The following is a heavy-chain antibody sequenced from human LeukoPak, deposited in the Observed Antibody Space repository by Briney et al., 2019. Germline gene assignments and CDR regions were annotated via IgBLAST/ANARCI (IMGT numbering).Heavy chain of an antibody. V-gene: IGHV1-69*05. J-gene: IGHJ4*02. D-gene: IGHD4-23*01. CDR1: GYTFTSYG. CDR2: IIPIFGTA. CDR3: ARGRGDYGGNTGFDY. Sequence: GASVKVSCKASGYTFTSYGISWVRQAPGQGLEWMGGIIPIFGTANYAQKFQGRVTITTDESTSTAYMELSSLRSEDTAVYYCARGRGDYGGNTGFDYWGQGTLVTVSS.